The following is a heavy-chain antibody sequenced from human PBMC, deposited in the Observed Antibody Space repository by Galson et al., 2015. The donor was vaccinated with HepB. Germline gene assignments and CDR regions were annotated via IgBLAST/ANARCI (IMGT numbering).Heavy chain of an antibody. J-gene: IGHJ4*02. D-gene: IGHD2-21*02. CDR2: ITSISTTI. V-gene: IGHV3-48*01. CDR1: GFTFGSFT. Sequence: SLRLSCAASGFTFGSFTMSWVRQAPGKGLEWVSYITSISTTIYYADSAKGRFTISRDYAKNSLYLQMNSLRAEDTAVYYCARGHTAIDYWGQGALVTVSS. CDR3: ARGHTAIDY.